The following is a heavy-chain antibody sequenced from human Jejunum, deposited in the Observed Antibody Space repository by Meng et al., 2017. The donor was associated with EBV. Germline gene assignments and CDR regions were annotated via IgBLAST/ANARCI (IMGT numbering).Heavy chain of an antibody. Sequence: QVQLQESGPGLVKPSGTLYLTCAVSGGSITSTNWWSWVRQPPGKGLEWIGEIHHSGRTNYNPSLKSRVTISVDKSKNQFSLELSSVTAADTAVYFCASVGYYDSSGYFTDYWGQGTLVTVST. V-gene: IGHV4-4*02. CDR1: GGSITSTNW. CDR3: ASVGYYDSSGYFTDY. J-gene: IGHJ4*02. D-gene: IGHD3-22*01. CDR2: IHHSGRT.